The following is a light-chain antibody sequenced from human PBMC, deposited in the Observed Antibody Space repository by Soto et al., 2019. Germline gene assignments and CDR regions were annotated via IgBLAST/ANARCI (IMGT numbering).Light chain of an antibody. Sequence: VGDRVTITCRASQSISDWLAWYQQKPGQAPELLISDASTLATGVPSRFSGRGSGTEFTLTINSLQTDDFATYFCQEYKTYAFG. V-gene: IGKV1-5*01. CDR2: DAS. CDR3: QEYKTYA. J-gene: IGKJ2*01. CDR1: QSISDW.